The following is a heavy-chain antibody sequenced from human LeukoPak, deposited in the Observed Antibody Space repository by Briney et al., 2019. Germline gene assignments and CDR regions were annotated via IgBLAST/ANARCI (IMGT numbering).Heavy chain of an antibody. V-gene: IGHV3-23*01. J-gene: IGHJ6*03. CDR3: AREGPLEVADYMDV. D-gene: IGHD6-19*01. Sequence: GGSLRLSCAASGFTFSSYAMSWVRQAPGKGLEWVSAISGSGGSTYYADSVKGRFTISRDNAKNSLYLQMNSLRAEDTAVYYCAREGPLEVADYMDVWGKGTTVTVSS. CDR1: GFTFSSYA. CDR2: ISGSGGST.